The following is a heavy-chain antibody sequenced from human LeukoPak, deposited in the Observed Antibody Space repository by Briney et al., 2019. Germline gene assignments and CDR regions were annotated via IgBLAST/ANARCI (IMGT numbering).Heavy chain of an antibody. CDR2: IQYDGSNK. D-gene: IGHD6-13*01. CDR1: GFTFSSYG. J-gene: IGHJ4*02. CDR3: LRDRGYSTYDC. V-gene: IGHV3-30*02. Sequence: GGSLRLSCGASGFTFSSYGMQWVRQSPGKGLEWVAFIQYDGSNKYYADSVRGRFTISRDNSKNTLYLQMNSLRTEDTAVYYCLRDRGYSTYDCWGQGTLVTVSS.